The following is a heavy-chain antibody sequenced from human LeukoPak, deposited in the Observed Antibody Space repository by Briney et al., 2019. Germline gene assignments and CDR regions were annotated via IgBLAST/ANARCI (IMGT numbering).Heavy chain of an antibody. CDR1: GGTFSSYA. Sequence: ASVKVSCKASGGTFSSYAISWVRQAPGQGLEWMGRIIPILGIANYAQKFQGRVTITADKSTSTAYMELSSLRSEDTAVYYCARSRRGYSYGTGDYHGMDVWGQGTTVTVSS. CDR3: ARSRRGYSYGTGDYHGMDV. J-gene: IGHJ6*02. D-gene: IGHD5-18*01. CDR2: IIPILGIA. V-gene: IGHV1-69*04.